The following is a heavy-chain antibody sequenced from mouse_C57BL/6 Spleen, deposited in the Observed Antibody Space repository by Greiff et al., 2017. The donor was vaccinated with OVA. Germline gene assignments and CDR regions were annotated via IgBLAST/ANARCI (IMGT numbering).Heavy chain of an antibody. Sequence: VQLQQPGAELVRPGSSVKLSCKSSGYTFTSYWMHWVKQRPIQGLEWIGNIDPSDSETHYNQKFHDKATLTVDKSSSTAYMQRSSLTSEDSAVYYCAGGSSYGGFAYWGQGTLVTVSA. CDR1: GYTFTSYW. J-gene: IGHJ3*01. D-gene: IGHD1-1*01. V-gene: IGHV1-52*01. CDR3: AGGSSYGGFAY. CDR2: IDPSDSET.